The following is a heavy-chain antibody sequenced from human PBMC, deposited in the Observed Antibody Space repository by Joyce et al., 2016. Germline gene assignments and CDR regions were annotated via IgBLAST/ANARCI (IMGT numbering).Heavy chain of an antibody. V-gene: IGHV2-70*01. Sequence: QVTLRESGPALVKPTQTLTLTCTYSGFSLSTSGICVTWIRQSPGKALEWLAVIDWEDEKYYSTSLKTRLIISKDTAKNQVVLTMTNVDPVDSATYYCVRIRYCVDGRGLDGLDVWGQGTTVTVSS. CDR2: IDWEDEK. CDR1: GFSLSTSGIC. D-gene: IGHD2-15*01. CDR3: VRIRYCVDGRGLDGLDV. J-gene: IGHJ6*02.